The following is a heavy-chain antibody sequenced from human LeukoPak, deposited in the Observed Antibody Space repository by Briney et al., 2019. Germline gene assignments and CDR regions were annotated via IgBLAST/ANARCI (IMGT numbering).Heavy chain of an antibody. CDR2: IKTESDGETT. D-gene: IGHD3-16*01. J-gene: IGHJ4*02. CDR1: GFTFSNVW. V-gene: IGHV3-15*07. Sequence: GGSLRLSCEASGFTFSNVWMNWVRQAPGKGLEWVGRIKTESDGETTDYNTPVKGRFSISREDSKSAVYLEMSSLKTEDTAVYYCTTGIDYGGGYWGQGTLVTVSS. CDR3: TTGIDYGGGY.